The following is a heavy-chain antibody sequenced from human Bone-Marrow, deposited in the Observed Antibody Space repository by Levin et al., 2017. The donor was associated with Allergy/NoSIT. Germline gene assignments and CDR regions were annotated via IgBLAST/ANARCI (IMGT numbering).Heavy chain of an antibody. CDR2: VYPGGADT. J-gene: IGHJ5*02. V-gene: IGHV5-51*01. D-gene: IGHD2-21*01. Sequence: GESLKISCKGVVYSFINYWIVWVRQMPGKGLEWMGIVYPGGADTRYSPSFDGQVTIAADQSSNTAYLHWRSLKTSDTAVYYWAGRAIVGGNWFDPWGQGTLVTVSS. CDR1: VYSFINYW. CDR3: AGRAIVGGNWFDP.